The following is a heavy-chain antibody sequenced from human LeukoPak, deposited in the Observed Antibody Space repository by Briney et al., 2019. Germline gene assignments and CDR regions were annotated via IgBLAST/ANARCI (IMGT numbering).Heavy chain of an antibody. CDR3: ARVGQQLVDYYFDY. Sequence: GASVKVSCKASGGTFSSYAISWVRQAPGQGLEWMGIINPSGGSTSYAQKFQGRVTMTRDMSTSTVYMELSSLRSEDTAVYYCARVGQQLVDYYFDYWGQGTLVTVSS. J-gene: IGHJ4*02. CDR1: GGTFSSYA. CDR2: INPSGGST. D-gene: IGHD6-13*01. V-gene: IGHV1-46*01.